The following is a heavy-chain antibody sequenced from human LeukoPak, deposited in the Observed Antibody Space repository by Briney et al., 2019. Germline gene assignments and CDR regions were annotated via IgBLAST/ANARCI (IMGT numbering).Heavy chain of an antibody. V-gene: IGHV4-4*09. Sequence: SETLSLTCAVSGVSMSAFQWSWVRQSPEKGLEWIGCINTKGETNYNPALKRRVTTPVDTSKSQFSLRLTSVTAADTAVYYCATSNDAKIAPFDHWGQGALVTVSS. CDR1: GVSMSAFQ. CDR3: ATSNDAKIAPFDH. J-gene: IGHJ4*02. D-gene: IGHD2-8*01. CDR2: INTKGET.